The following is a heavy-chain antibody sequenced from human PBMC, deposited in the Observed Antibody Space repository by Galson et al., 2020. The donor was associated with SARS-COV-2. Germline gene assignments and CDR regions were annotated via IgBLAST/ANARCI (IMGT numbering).Heavy chain of an antibody. J-gene: IGHJ5*02. V-gene: IGHV3-23*01. Sequence: GESLKISCAASGFTFSDYAMNWVRQAPGRGLDWVASISEGGGGTYYADSVKGRFTISRDNSKSTLYLQMNSLRAEDAAEYFCAKCNVWGTCWCNWFGPWGQGTLVTVSS. CDR1: GFTFSDYA. CDR3: AKCNVWGTCWCNWFGP. D-gene: IGHD3-16*01. CDR2: ISEGGGGT.